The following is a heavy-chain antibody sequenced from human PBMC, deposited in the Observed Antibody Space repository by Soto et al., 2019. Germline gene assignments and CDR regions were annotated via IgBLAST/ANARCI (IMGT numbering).Heavy chain of an antibody. CDR3: AILGYCSTTSCPARSLYYYGMDV. J-gene: IGHJ6*02. CDR2: ISGSGSTI. D-gene: IGHD2-2*01. V-gene: IGHV3-11*01. Sequence: QVQLVESGGGLVKPGWSLTLSCAASGFTFSDYHMNWIRQAPGKGLEWLSYISGSGSTIYYADSVKGRFAISRDNAKNSLYLQMNNLRAEDTAVYYCAILGYCSTTSCPARSLYYYGMDVWGQGTTVTVSS. CDR1: GFTFSDYH.